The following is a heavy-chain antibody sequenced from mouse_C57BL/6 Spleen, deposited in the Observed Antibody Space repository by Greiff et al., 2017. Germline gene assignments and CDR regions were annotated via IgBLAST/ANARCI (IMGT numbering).Heavy chain of an antibody. V-gene: IGHV6-3*01. CDR2: IRLKSDNYAT. CDR3: TGDGSKLYYYAMDY. J-gene: IGHJ4*01. D-gene: IGHD1-1*01. Sequence: EVQLQESGGGLVQPGGSMKLSCVASGFTFSNYWMNWVRQSPEKGLEWVAQIRLKSDNYATHYAESVKGRFTISRDDSKSSVYLQMNNLRAEDTGIYYCTGDGSKLYYYAMDYWGQGTSVTVSS. CDR1: GFTFSNYW.